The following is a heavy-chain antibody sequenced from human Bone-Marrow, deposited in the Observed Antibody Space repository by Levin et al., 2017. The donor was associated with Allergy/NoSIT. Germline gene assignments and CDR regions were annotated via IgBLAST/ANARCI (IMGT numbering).Heavy chain of an antibody. J-gene: IGHJ4*02. V-gene: IGHV1-69*06. CDR3: ARDGQEHYPTSGPLFDF. Sequence: VASVKVSCKASGGTLSSYAISWFRQAPEQGLEWMGGIIPIFGTPNYAQKFQGRVTFTADKSTTTAYMQLSSLTSEDTAVYYFARDGQEHYPTSGPLFDFWGQGTLVTVSS. CDR2: IIPIFGTP. CDR1: GGTLSSYA. D-gene: IGHD3-3*01.